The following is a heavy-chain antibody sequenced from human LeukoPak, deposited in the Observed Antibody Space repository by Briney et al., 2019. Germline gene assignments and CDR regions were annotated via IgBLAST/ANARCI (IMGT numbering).Heavy chain of an antibody. Sequence: GESLRLSCAASGFTFNTFWMTWLRKAPGKGLEWVANIHQEGRTKYYADSVKGRFTISRDNANNALNLQINSLRAEDTALYYCARGDGTSSGLYFHYWGQGTLVTVSS. V-gene: IGHV3-7*01. CDR1: GFTFNTFW. CDR3: ARGDGTSSGLYFHY. CDR2: IHQEGRTK. J-gene: IGHJ4*02. D-gene: IGHD6-6*01.